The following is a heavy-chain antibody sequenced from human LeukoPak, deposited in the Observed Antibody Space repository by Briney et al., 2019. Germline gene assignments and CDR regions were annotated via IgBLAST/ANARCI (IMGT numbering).Heavy chain of an antibody. D-gene: IGHD3-22*01. Sequence: SETLSLTCTVSGDSISSYYWSWIRQPPGKGLEWIGSIYYSGSTYYNPSLKSRVTISVDTSKNQFSLKLSSVTAADTAVYYCARHLGYYDSSPVDYWGQGTLVAVSS. J-gene: IGHJ4*02. V-gene: IGHV4-59*05. CDR2: IYYSGST. CDR1: GDSISSYY. CDR3: ARHLGYYDSSPVDY.